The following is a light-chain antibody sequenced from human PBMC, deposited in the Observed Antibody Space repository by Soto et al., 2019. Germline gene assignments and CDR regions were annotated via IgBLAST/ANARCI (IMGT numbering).Light chain of an antibody. CDR2: GAS. CDR1: QRVSSN. Sequence: EIVMTQSPATLSVSPGKRATLSCSASQRVSSNLAWDQQKPGQAPRLLIYGASTRATGIPARFSGSGSGTEFTLTISSLQSEDFAVYYCKQYNNWLWTFGQGTKVDIK. CDR3: KQYNNWLWT. V-gene: IGKV3-15*01. J-gene: IGKJ1*01.